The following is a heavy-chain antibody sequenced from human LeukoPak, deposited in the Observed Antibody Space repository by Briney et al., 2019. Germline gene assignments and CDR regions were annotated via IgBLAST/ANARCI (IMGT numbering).Heavy chain of an antibody. Sequence: PGGSLRLSCAASGFTFSSYAMHWVRQAPGKGLEWVAVISYDGSNKYYADSVKGRFTISRDNSKNTLYLQMNSLRAEDTAVYYCARENDEDDSSGYYLDYWGQGTLVTVSS. CDR1: GFTFSSYA. D-gene: IGHD3-22*01. V-gene: IGHV3-30*04. J-gene: IGHJ4*02. CDR3: ARENDEDDSSGYYLDY. CDR2: ISYDGSNK.